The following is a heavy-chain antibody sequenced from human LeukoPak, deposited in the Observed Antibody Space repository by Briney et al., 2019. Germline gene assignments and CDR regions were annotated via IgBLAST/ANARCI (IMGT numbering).Heavy chain of an antibody. CDR3: VSFYETY. CDR2: INSDGSWT. D-gene: IGHD2/OR15-2a*01. V-gene: IGHV3-74*01. Sequence: GGSLRLSCAASGNNWMHWVRQAPGKGLVWVSHINSDGSWTSYADSVKGRFTISKDNAKNTVYLQMNSLRAEDTAVYYCVSFYETYWGRGTLVTVSS. J-gene: IGHJ4*02. CDR1: GNNW.